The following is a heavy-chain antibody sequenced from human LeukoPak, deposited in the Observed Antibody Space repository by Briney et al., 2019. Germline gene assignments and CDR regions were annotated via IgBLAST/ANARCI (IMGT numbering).Heavy chain of an antibody. J-gene: IGHJ4*02. CDR1: GYTFTGYY. D-gene: IGHD3-3*01. V-gene: IGHV1-2*06. CDR3: ARVIFGDSNAIDY. Sequence: ASVKVSCKASGYTFTGYYMHWVRQAPGQGLEWMGRINPNSGGTNYAQKFQGRVTMTRDTSISTAYMELSRLRSDDTAVYHCARVIFGDSNAIDYWGQGTLVTVSS. CDR2: INPNSGGT.